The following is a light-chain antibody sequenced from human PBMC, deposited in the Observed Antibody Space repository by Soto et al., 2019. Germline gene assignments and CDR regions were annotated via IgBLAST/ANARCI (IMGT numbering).Light chain of an antibody. CDR1: QNINNY. CDR2: DAS. V-gene: IGKV1-33*01. Sequence: DIQMTQSPSSLSASGGERVTSTCQASQNINNYLNWYQQKPGRAPKLLIYDASNLGAGVPSRFRGSGSGTDFTFTISRLQPEDIATYYCQQYENLPTFGQGTRLEIK. J-gene: IGKJ5*01. CDR3: QQYENLPT.